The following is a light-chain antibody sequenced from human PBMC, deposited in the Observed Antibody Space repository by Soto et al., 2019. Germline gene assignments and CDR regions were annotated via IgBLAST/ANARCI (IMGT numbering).Light chain of an antibody. CDR3: QQYNTGQPKMA. CDR2: GAS. V-gene: IGKV3-15*01. CDR1: QSVSSD. J-gene: IGKJ1*01. Sequence: VVTQSPATLSVFPGETATLSCRASQSVSSDLAWYQQRPGQAPRLLIYGASTRATGIPARFSGRGSGTECRLTVSSLQSEDFANDYCQQYNTGQPKMAFGRGTKVEIK.